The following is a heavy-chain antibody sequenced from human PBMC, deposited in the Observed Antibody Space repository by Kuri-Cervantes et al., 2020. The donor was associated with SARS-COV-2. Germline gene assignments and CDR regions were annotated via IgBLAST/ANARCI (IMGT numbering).Heavy chain of an antibody. D-gene: IGHD2-2*01. CDR3: ARVDVVVPAAVPQFDY. CDR1: GGSISSSNW. CDR2: IYHSGST. V-gene: IGHV4-4*02. J-gene: IGHJ4*02. Sequence: SETLSLTCTVSGGSISSSNWWSWVRQPPGQGLEWIGEIYHSGSTNYNPSLKSRVTISVDKSKNQFSLKLSSVTAEDTAVYYCARVDVVVPAAVPQFDYWGQGTLVNVSS.